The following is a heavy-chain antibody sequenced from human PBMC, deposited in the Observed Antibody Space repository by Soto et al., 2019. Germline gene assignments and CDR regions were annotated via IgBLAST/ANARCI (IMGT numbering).Heavy chain of an antibody. Sequence: GASVKVSCKASGGTFSSYAISWVRQAPGQGLEWMGGIIPIFGTANYAQKFQGRVTITADESTSTAYMELSSLRSEDTAVYYCARAWFTMIVVDQYYYYGMDVWGQGTTVTV. CDR1: GGTFSSYA. D-gene: IGHD3-22*01. CDR2: IIPIFGTA. V-gene: IGHV1-69*13. CDR3: ARAWFTMIVVDQYYYYGMDV. J-gene: IGHJ6*02.